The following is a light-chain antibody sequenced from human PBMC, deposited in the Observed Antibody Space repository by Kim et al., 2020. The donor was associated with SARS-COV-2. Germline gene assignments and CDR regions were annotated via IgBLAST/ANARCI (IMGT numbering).Light chain of an antibody. Sequence: LSPGERATLSGRASQSVTSSDLAWYQQRPGQAPRLLIYGASSRATGIPDRFSGSGSGTDFTLTISRLEPEDFAVYYCQQYGSSPRTFGQGTKLEI. CDR3: QQYGSSPRT. J-gene: IGKJ2*01. CDR2: GAS. CDR1: QSVTSSD. V-gene: IGKV3-20*01.